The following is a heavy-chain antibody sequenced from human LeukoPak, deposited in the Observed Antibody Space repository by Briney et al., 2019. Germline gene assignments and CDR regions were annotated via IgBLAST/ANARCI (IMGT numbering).Heavy chain of an antibody. Sequence: SVKVSCKTSGGTFSSYAISWVRQAPGQGLEWLGGIIPIFGTANYAQKFQGRVTITTDESTNTAYKELSSLRSEDTAVYYCARVGCSSTSCFDILTGYYFGAFDIWGQGTMVTVSS. CDR2: IIPIFGTA. J-gene: IGHJ3*02. V-gene: IGHV1-69*05. CDR3: ARVGCSSTSCFDILTGYYFGAFDI. D-gene: IGHD3-9*01. CDR1: GGTFSSYA.